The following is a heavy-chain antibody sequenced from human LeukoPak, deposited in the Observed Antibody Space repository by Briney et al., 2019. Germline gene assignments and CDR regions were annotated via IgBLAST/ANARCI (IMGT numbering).Heavy chain of an antibody. CDR2: IYYSGST. CDR1: GGSISGSSYY. D-gene: IGHD3-22*01. V-gene: IGHV4-39*01. CDR3: ARRYYYDSSGYFDY. J-gene: IGHJ4*02. Sequence: SQTLSLTCTVSGGSISGSSYYWGWIRQPPGKGLEWIGSIYYSGSTYYNPSLKSRVTISVDTSKNQFSLKLSPVTAADTAVYYCARRYYYDSSGYFDYWGQGTLVTVSS.